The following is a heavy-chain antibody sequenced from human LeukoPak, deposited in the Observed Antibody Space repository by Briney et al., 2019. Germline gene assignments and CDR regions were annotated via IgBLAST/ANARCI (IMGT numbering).Heavy chain of an antibody. J-gene: IGHJ6*03. V-gene: IGHV3-73*01. Sequence: GGSLRLSCAASGFTFSGSAMHWVRQSSGKGLEWIGRIRNKANSHATAYTASVKGRFIISRDDSKNTAYLQMNRLKTEDTAVYFCTGSRIPATGYFYYYYMDVWGKGTTVTVSS. CDR3: TGSRIPATGYFYYYYMDV. CDR2: IRNKANSHAT. CDR1: GFTFSGSA. D-gene: IGHD6-13*01.